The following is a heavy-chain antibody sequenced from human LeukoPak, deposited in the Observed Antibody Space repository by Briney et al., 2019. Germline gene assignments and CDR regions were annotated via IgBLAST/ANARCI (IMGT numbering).Heavy chain of an antibody. Sequence: PSETLSLTCTVSGGSISSYYWSWIRQPPGKGLEWIGYIYYSGSTNYNPSLKSRVTISVDTSKNQFSLKLSSVTAADTAVYYCARVVTMIADYYFDYWGQGTLVTVSS. CDR3: ARVVTMIADYYFDY. V-gene: IGHV4-59*08. J-gene: IGHJ4*02. CDR2: IYYSGST. CDR1: GGSISSYY. D-gene: IGHD3-22*01.